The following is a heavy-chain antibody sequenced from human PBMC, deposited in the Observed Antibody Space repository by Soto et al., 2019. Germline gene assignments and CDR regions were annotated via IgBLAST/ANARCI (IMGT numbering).Heavy chain of an antibody. V-gene: IGHV4-34*01. CDR2: INHSGST. CDR1: GGSFSGYY. D-gene: IGHD2-15*01. Sequence: QVQLQQWGAGLLKPSETLSLTCAVYGGSFSGYYWSWIRQPPGKGLEWIGEINHSGSTNYNPSLKSRVTISLDTSKNQFSLKLSSVTAADTAVYYCARGRGLYCSGGSCYYYYGMDVWGQGTTVTVSS. CDR3: ARGRGLYCSGGSCYYYYGMDV. J-gene: IGHJ6*02.